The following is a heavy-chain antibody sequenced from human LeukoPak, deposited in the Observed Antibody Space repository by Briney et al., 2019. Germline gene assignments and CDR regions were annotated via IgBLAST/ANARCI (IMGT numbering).Heavy chain of an antibody. D-gene: IGHD5-24*01. J-gene: IGHJ4*02. CDR1: GFTFSNYE. CDR3: ARDAGIDGTDFDY. Sequence: PGGSLRLSCAASGFTFSNYEMDWVRQAPGKRLEWISYISGSGNTMYYADSVKGRFTISRDNAKDSLSLQLNSLRVEDTAVYCCARDAGIDGTDFDYWGQGALVTVSS. V-gene: IGHV3-48*03. CDR2: ISGSGNTM.